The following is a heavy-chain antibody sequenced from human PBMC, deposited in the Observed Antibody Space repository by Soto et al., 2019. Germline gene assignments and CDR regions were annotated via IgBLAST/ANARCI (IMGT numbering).Heavy chain of an antibody. D-gene: IGHD2-2*02. J-gene: IGHJ6*02. Sequence: GESLKISCKGSGYSFTSYWIGWVRQMPGKGLEWMGIIYPGDSDTRYSPSFQGQVTISADKSISTAYLQWSSLKASDTAMYYCARHVRYCSSTSCYRYPDCYYYGMDVWGQGTTVTVSS. CDR3: ARHVRYCSSTSCYRYPDCYYYGMDV. CDR1: GYSFTSYW. V-gene: IGHV5-51*01. CDR2: IYPGDSDT.